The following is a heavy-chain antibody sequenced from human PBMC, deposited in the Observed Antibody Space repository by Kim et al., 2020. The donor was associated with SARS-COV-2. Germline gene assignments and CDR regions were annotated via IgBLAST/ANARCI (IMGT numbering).Heavy chain of an antibody. D-gene: IGHD3-10*01. CDR3: ARGGSVTMVRGAMGYYGMDV. CDR2: INAGNGNT. J-gene: IGHJ6*02. Sequence: ASVKVSCKASGYTFTSYAMHWVRQAPGQRLEWMGWINAGNGNTKYSQKFQGRVTITRDTSASTAYMELSSLRSEDTAVYYCARGGSVTMVRGAMGYYGMDVWGQGTTVTVSS. CDR1: GYTFTSYA. V-gene: IGHV1-3*01.